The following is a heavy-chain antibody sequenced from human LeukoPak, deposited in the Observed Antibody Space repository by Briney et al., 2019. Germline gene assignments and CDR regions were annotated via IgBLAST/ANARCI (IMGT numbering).Heavy chain of an antibody. J-gene: IGHJ3*02. CDR2: VNSDGSTT. CDR3: ARSTLGDAFDI. D-gene: IGHD1-1*01. Sequence: GGSLRLSCAGSGFTFSSYSMNWVRQATGKGLEWVSRVNSDGSTTRYADSVKGRFTISRDNAKNTLYLQMNSLRAEDSAVYYCARSTLGDAFDIWGQGTMVTVSS. V-gene: IGHV3-74*01. CDR1: GFTFSSYS.